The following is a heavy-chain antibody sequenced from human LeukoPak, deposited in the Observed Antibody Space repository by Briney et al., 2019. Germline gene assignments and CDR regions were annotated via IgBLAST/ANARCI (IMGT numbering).Heavy chain of an antibody. D-gene: IGHD3-9*01. CDR3: AKEDYDILTGSAFDY. J-gene: IGHJ4*02. CDR1: GFTFSSYG. Sequence: RGSLRLSCAASGFTFSSYGMHWVRQAPGKGLEWVAFIRYDGSNKYYADSVKGRFTISRDNSKNTLYLQMNSLRAEDTAVYYCAKEDYDILTGSAFDYWGQGTLVTVSS. CDR2: IRYDGSNK. V-gene: IGHV3-30*02.